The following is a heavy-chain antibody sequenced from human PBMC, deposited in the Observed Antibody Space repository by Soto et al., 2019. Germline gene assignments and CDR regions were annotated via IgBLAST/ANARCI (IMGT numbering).Heavy chain of an antibody. D-gene: IGHD6-13*01. J-gene: IGHJ5*02. V-gene: IGHV3-21*01. CDR2: ISSNSAYI. CDR3: TRDASRGSSARGWFDP. CDR1: GFRFLRFT. Sequence: GGSLRISCGACGFRFLRFTMNWGRQATGKGLEWVSTISSNSAYIYYTDALRGRFTISRDNAKNSLHLQMNSLRAEDTAVYYCTRDASRGSSARGWFDPWGPGTLVTVSS.